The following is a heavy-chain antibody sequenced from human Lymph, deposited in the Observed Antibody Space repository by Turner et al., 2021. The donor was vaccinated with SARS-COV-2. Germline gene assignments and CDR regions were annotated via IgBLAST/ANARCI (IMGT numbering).Heavy chain of an antibody. V-gene: IGHV1-69*10. Sequence: QVQLVQSGAEVKKPGSSVKVSCKASGGTFSSYAISWVRQAPGQGLEWMGGIIPILGIANYAQRFQGRVTITADKSTITAYLEQCSLRSGDTALYYCARIAARGWGGGVFYYYYGMDVWGQGTTVTVSS. D-gene: IGHD6-13*01. CDR1: GGTFSSYA. CDR2: IIPILGIA. CDR3: ARIAARGWGGGVFYYYYGMDV. J-gene: IGHJ6*02.